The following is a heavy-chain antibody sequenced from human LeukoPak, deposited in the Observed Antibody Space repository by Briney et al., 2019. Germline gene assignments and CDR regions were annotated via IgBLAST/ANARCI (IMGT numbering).Heavy chain of an antibody. D-gene: IGHD3-10*01. CDR3: ARSDGYGLVGI. CDR1: GGSISNYY. Sequence: SETLSLTCTVSGGSISNYYWSWIRQPPGKGLEWIGYIYYSGSTNYNPSLKSRVTMSVDTSKNQFSLKLSSVTAADTAVYYCARSDGYGLVGIWGQGTMVTVSS. CDR2: IYYSGST. V-gene: IGHV4-59*01. J-gene: IGHJ3*02.